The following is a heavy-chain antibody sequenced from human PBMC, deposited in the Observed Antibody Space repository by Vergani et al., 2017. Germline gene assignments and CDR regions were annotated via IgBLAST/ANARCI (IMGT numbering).Heavy chain of an antibody. D-gene: IGHD3-3*01. CDR1: GGTFSSYA. Sequence: QVQLVQSGAEVKKPGSSVKVSCKASGGTFSSYAISWVRQAPGQGLEWMGGIIPIFGTANYAQKFQGRVTITADESTSTAYMELSSLRSEDTAVYYCARGELSSYYDFWSGYLGWFDPWGQGTLVTVS. CDR2: IIPIFGTA. V-gene: IGHV1-69*01. CDR3: ARGELSSYYDFWSGYLGWFDP. J-gene: IGHJ5*02.